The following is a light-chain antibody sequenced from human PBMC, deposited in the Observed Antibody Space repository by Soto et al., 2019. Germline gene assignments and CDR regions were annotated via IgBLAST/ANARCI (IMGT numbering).Light chain of an antibody. CDR2: SAS. J-gene: IGKJ4*01. Sequence: DIQLTQSPSFLSAFVGDTVTITCRASQAMSTYLAWYQQKPGKVPKLLIRSASTLQSGVPPRFSGGGSGTDFPLTISTLRRDDAGIYYCQELNGYQLAFGGGTNVEIK. CDR3: QELNGYQLA. V-gene: IGKV1-9*01. CDR1: QAMSTY.